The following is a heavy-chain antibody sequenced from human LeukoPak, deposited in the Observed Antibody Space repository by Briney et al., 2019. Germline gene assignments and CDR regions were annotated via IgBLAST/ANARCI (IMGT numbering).Heavy chain of an antibody. CDR1: GYTFTSYG. J-gene: IGHJ4*02. CDR2: ISAYNGNT. D-gene: IGHD3-9*01. Sequence: GASVKASCKASGYTFTSYGISWVRQAPGQGLEWMGWISAYNGNTNYAQKLQGRVTMTTDTSTSTAYMELRSLRSDDTAVYYCARAKDYDILTGYYKDFDYWGQGTLVTVSS. V-gene: IGHV1-18*04. CDR3: ARAKDYDILTGYYKDFDY.